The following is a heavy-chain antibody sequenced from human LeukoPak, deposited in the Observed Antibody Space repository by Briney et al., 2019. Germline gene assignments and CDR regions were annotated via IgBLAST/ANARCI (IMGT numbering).Heavy chain of an antibody. D-gene: IGHD7-27*01. V-gene: IGHV1-8*01. J-gene: IGHJ4*02. CDR2: MSPNSGDT. CDR1: GYTFTTHD. CDR3: VRTPPDWGFDY. Sequence: ASVKVSCKASGYTFTTHDINWVRQATGQGLEWLGWMSPNSGDTGYAQKFQGRVTMTSDSSISTAYMELSSLRSEDTAIYYCVRTPPDWGFDYWGQGTLVTVSS.